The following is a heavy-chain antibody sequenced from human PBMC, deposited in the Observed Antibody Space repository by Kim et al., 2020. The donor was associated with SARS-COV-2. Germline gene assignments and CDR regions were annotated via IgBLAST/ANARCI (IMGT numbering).Heavy chain of an antibody. V-gene: IGHV3-7*01. CDR3: ARGPGHPNGWYYYFDS. Sequence: GGSLRLSCAASEFTFSNYWMSWVRQTPGKGLEWVANIKQDGSQKYYVDSVKGRFTVSRDNAKNSLFLHMSSLTVADTAAYYCARGPGHPNGWYYYFDSCG. CDR1: EFTFSNYW. J-gene: IGHJ4*01. CDR2: IKQDGSQK. D-gene: IGHD6-19*01.